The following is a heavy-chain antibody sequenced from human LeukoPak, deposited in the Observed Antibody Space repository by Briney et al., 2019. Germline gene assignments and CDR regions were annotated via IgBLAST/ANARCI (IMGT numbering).Heavy chain of an antibody. CDR2: ISYDGSNK. J-gene: IGHJ4*02. Sequence: GGSLRLSCAASGFTFSSYAMHWVRQAPGKGLEWVAVISYDGSNKYYADSVKGRFTISRDNSKNTLYLQMNSLRAEDTAVYYCARTVNYDFWSGYDYWGQGTLVTVSS. V-gene: IGHV3-30-3*01. D-gene: IGHD3-3*01. CDR3: ARTVNYDFWSGYDY. CDR1: GFTFSSYA.